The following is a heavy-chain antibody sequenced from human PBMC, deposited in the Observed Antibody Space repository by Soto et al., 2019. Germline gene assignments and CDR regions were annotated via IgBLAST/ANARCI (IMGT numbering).Heavy chain of an antibody. CDR1: GGSISSGDYY. D-gene: IGHD4-17*01. V-gene: IGHV4-30-4*01. Sequence: PSETLSLTCTVSGGSISSGDYYWSWIRQPPGKGLEWIGYIYYSGSTYYNPSLKSRVTISVDTSKNQFSLKLSSVTAADTAVYYCARVAGIDYGEYVVLVGFDYWGQGTLVTVSS. J-gene: IGHJ4*02. CDR3: ARVAGIDYGEYVVLVGFDY. CDR2: IYYSGST.